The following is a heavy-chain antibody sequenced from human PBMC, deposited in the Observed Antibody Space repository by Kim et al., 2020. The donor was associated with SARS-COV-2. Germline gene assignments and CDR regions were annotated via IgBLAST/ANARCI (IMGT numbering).Heavy chain of an antibody. Sequence: GGSLRLSCAASGFTFSSYSMNWVRQAPGKGLEWVSYISSSSSTIYYADSVKGRFTISRDNAKNSLYLQMNSLRAEDTAVYYCARRDLLLWFGEHAFDIWGQGTMVTVSS. V-gene: IGHV3-48*01. CDR2: ISSSSSTI. CDR1: GFTFSSYS. D-gene: IGHD3-10*01. J-gene: IGHJ3*02. CDR3: ARRDLLLWFGEHAFDI.